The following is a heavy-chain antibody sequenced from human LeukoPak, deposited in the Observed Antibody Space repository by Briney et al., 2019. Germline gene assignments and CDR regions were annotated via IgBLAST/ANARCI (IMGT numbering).Heavy chain of an antibody. J-gene: IGHJ4*02. CDR1: GGSISSGSYY. D-gene: IGHD1-26*01. Sequence: SETLSLTCTVSGGSISSGSYYWSWIRQPAGKVLEWIGRIYTSGSTNYNPSLKSRVTISVDTSKNQFSLKLSSVTAADTAVYYCARVREGATLDYWGQGTLVTVSS. V-gene: IGHV4-61*02. CDR3: ARVREGATLDY. CDR2: IYTSGST.